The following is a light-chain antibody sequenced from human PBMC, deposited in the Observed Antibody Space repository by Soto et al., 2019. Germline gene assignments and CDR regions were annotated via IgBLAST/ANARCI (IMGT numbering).Light chain of an antibody. CDR1: QGINSF. V-gene: IGKV3-11*01. J-gene: IGKJ5*01. Sequence: LTQSPSSLSASVGDRVTITCRASQGINSFLAWYQQKPGQAPRLLIYDAYNRATGIPPRFSGSGSGTDFTLTISSLEPEDSAVYYCQQRHMWPITFGQGTRLEIK. CDR2: DAY. CDR3: QQRHMWPIT.